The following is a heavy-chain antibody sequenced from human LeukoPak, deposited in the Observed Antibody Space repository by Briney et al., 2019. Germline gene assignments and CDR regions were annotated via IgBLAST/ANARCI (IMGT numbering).Heavy chain of an antibody. D-gene: IGHD3-10*01. V-gene: IGHV4-34*01. CDR3: ARLRRTYYYGSGSYGPFDY. J-gene: IGHJ4*02. CDR1: GGSFSGYY. CDR2: INHSGST. Sequence: SETLSLTCAVYGGSFSGYYWSWIRQPPGKGLEWIGEINHSGSTNYNPSLKSRVTISVDTSKNQFSLKLSSVTAADTAVYYCARLRRTYYYGSGSYGPFDYWGQGTLVTVSS.